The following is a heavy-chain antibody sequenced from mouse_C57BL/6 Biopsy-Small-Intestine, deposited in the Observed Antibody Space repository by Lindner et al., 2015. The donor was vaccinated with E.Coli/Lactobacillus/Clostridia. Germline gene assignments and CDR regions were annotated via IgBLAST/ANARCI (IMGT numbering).Heavy chain of an antibody. Sequence: VQLQESGAELVKPGASVKISCKASGYAFSSYLMNWVKQRPGKGLEWIGQIYPGDGDTNYNGKFKGKATLTADKSSSTAYMQLSSLTSEDSAVYFCARWWDVAYWGQGTLVTVSA. CDR2: IYPGDGDT. CDR3: ARWWDVAY. CDR1: GYAFSSYL. V-gene: IGHV1-80*01. J-gene: IGHJ3*01. D-gene: IGHD1-1*02.